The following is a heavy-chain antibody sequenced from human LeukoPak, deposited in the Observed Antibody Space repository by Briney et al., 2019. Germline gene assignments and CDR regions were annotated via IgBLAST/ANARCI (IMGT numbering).Heavy chain of an antibody. Sequence: GGSLRLSCAASGFTFSSYAMSWVRQAPGKGLEWVSAISGSGGSTYYADSVKGRFTISRDNSKNTLYLQMNSLRAEDTAVYYCAKDFTYYYDSSGYVDDAFDIWGQGTMVTVSS. V-gene: IGHV3-23*01. D-gene: IGHD3-22*01. CDR3: AKDFTYYYDSSGYVDDAFDI. J-gene: IGHJ3*02. CDR2: ISGSGGST. CDR1: GFTFSSYA.